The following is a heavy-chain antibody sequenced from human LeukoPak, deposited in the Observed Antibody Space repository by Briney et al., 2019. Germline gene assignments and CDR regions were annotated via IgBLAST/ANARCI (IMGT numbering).Heavy chain of an antibody. CDR2: IRSKANTYAT. CDR1: GCTFSDYD. J-gene: IGHJ4*02. V-gene: IGHV3-73*01. Sequence: GGSLKLSCAASGCTFSDYDIHWVRQAAGKGLEWVGRIRSKANTYATAYAASVKGRFTISRDDSTNTAYLQVNNLKTEDTAVYYCSRLSTAVLDYFDYWGQGTLVIVSS. CDR3: SRLSTAVLDYFDY. D-gene: IGHD4-11*01.